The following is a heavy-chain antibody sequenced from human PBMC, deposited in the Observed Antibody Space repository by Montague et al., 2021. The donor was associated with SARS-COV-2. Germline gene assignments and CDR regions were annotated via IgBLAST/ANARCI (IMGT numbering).Heavy chain of an antibody. CDR3: ARGVAGVYCDDGKIRDFSWFDT. J-gene: IGHJ5*02. D-gene: IGHD4-17*01. CDR2: FFHTGST. V-gene: IGHV4-4*02. Sequence: SETLSLTCAVSGDSISSRSWWSCFLQSPAKGLVWFADFFHTGSTNYNASLPSRVSLLAVKSNNQFSLKLTSVIAADTAVYFCARGVAGVYCDDGKIRDFSWFDTWGQGILVTVSS. CDR1: GDSISSRSW.